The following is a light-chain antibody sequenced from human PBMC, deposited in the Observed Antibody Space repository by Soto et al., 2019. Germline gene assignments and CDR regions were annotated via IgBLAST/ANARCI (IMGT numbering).Light chain of an antibody. CDR3: CSYTTSNTRQIV. V-gene: IGLV2-14*03. CDR2: DVS. J-gene: IGLJ1*01. Sequence: QSVLTQPASVSGSPGQSITISCTGTSSDVCGYNYVSWYQHHPGKAPKLMIYDVSNRPSGVSNRFSGSKSGNTASLTIPGLQPEDEADYYCCSYTTSNTRQIVFGTGTKVTVL. CDR1: SSDVCGYNY.